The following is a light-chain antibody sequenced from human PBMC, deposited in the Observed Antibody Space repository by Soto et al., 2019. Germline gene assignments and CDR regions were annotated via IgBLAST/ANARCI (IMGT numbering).Light chain of an antibody. CDR3: QQYNNWPT. V-gene: IGKV3-15*01. Sequence: EIVMTQSPATLSVSPGERASLSCRASQSVSSHVAWYQQKPGQAPRLLIYGASTRATGIPARFSGSGSGTGFTLTITNLQSEDFAVYYCQQYNNWPTFGQGTKVDIK. CDR2: GAS. J-gene: IGKJ1*01. CDR1: QSVSSH.